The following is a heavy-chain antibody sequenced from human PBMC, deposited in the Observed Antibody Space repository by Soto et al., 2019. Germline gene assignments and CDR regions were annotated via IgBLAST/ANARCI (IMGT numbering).Heavy chain of an antibody. V-gene: IGHV3-30-3*01. CDR3: ARDGGDYSNYG. Sequence: PGGSLRLSCAASGFTFSSYAMHWVRQAPGKGLEWVAVISYDGSNKYYADSVKGRFTISRDNSKNTLYLQMNSLRAEDTAVYYCARDGGDYSNYGWGQGTTVTVSS. CDR1: GFTFSSYA. J-gene: IGHJ6*02. CDR2: ISYDGSNK. D-gene: IGHD4-4*01.